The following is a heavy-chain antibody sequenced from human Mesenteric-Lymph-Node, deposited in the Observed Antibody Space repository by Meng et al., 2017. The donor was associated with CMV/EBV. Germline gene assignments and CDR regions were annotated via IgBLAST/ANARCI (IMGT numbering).Heavy chain of an antibody. CDR3: ARLSRFYGSGGNY. CDR1: GFTFSSYS. V-gene: IGHV3-21*01. J-gene: IGHJ4*02. D-gene: IGHD3-10*01. CDR2: ISSSSSYI. Sequence: GESLKISCAASGFTFSSYSMNWVRQAPGKGLEWVSSISSSSSYIYYADSVKGRFTISRDNAKNSLYLQMNSLRAEDTAVYYCARLSRFYGSGGNYWGQGTLVTVSS.